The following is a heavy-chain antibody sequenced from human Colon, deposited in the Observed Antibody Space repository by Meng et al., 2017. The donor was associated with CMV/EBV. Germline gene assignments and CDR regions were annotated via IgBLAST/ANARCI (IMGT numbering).Heavy chain of an antibody. Sequence: QGPLVECGAEVKKPGALVKVSGKASGYTFTNYYLQWVRQAPGQGLEWMGVISCNSGDTAYAEKFQGRFAMTRDTSTRTAYMELSSLRSEDTAVYYCSRDGPWGYGGSDYWGQGTLVTVSS. V-gene: IGHV1-46*01. CDR1: GYTFTNYY. D-gene: IGHD7-27*01. J-gene: IGHJ4*02. CDR3: SRDGPWGYGGSDY. CDR2: ISCNSGDT.